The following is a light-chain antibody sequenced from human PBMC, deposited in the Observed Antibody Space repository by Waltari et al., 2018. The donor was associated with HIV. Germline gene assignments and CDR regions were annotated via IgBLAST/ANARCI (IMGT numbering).Light chain of an antibody. CDR2: DAS. V-gene: IGKV3-11*01. CDR1: QSLNSF. J-gene: IGKJ5*01. Sequence: VLTQSPATLSLSPGERATLSCRASQSLNSFLAWYQQKPGQAPRLLIFDASNRAPGIPARFSGSGSGTDFTLTISSLEPEDFVTYYCQQRTSWPPTFGQGTRLEIK. CDR3: QQRTSWPPT.